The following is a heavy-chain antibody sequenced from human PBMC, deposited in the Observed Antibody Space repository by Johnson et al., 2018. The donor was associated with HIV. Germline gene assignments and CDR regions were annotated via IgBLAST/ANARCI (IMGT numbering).Heavy chain of an antibody. V-gene: IGHV3-43D*03. CDR3: ARDLLSRAFDI. J-gene: IGHJ3*02. Sequence: VQLVESGGVVVQPGGSLRLSCAASGFTFDDYAMHWVRQAPGKGLEWVSLISWDGGSTYYADSVKGRFTISRDNSKNSLYLQMNSLRAEDTAVYYCARDLLSRAFDIWGQGTMVTVAS. CDR2: ISWDGGST. CDR1: GFTFDDYA.